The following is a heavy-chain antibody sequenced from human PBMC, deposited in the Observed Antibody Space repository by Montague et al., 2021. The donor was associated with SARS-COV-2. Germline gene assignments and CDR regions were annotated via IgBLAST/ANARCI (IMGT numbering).Heavy chain of an antibody. CDR1: GFTVSSYW. V-gene: IGHV3-7*01. D-gene: IGHD6-19*01. Sequence: SLRLSCEACGFTVSSYWMRWVRQAPVKGLEWVANIKQDVSEKYYXDSXHGRFTISRDNAKNSLYLQMNSLRAEDTAVSYCARDEIVGWQWLGSTYYGMDVWGQGTTVTVSS. CDR3: ARDEIVGWQWLGSTYYGMDV. CDR2: IKQDVSEK. J-gene: IGHJ6*02.